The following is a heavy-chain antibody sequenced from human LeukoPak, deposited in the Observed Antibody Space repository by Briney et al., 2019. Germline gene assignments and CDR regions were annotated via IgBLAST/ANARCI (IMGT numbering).Heavy chain of an antibody. CDR2: ISSSSSTI. V-gene: IGHV3-48*01. CDR1: GFTFSSYS. J-gene: IGHJ4*02. Sequence: GGSLRLSCAASGFTFSSYSMNWVRQAPGEGLEWVSYISSSSSTIYYADSVKGRFTISRDNAKNSLYLQMNSLRAEDTAVYYCARERNADYWGQGTLVTVSS. CDR3: ARERNADY. D-gene: IGHD2-8*01.